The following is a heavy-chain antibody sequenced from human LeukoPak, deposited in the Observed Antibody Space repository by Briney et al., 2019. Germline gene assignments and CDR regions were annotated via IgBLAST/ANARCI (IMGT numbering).Heavy chain of an antibody. CDR2: ISYDGSNK. Sequence: GGSLRLSCAASGFTFSSYAMHWVRQAPGKGLEWVAVISYDGSNKYYADSVKGRFIISRDNSKNTLYLQMNSLRAEDTAVYYCARGYYDSSGYYSYWGQGTLVTVSS. J-gene: IGHJ4*02. D-gene: IGHD3-22*01. CDR1: GFTFSSYA. V-gene: IGHV3-30-3*01. CDR3: ARGYYDSSGYYSY.